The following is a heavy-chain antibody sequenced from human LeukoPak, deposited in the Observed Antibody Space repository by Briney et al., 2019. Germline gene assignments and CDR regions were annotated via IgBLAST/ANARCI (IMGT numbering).Heavy chain of an antibody. V-gene: IGHV3-15*01. CDR3: TTMGYVVRGVILYYYYYIDV. CDR1: GFTFSNAW. D-gene: IGHD3-10*01. J-gene: IGHJ6*03. CDR2: IKSKTDGGTT. Sequence: GGSLRLSCAASGFTFSNAWMSWVRQAPGKGLEWVGRIKSKTDGGTTDYAAPVKGRFTISRDDSKNTLYLQMNSLKTEDTAVYYCTTMGYVVRGVILYYYYYIDVWGKGTTVTVSS.